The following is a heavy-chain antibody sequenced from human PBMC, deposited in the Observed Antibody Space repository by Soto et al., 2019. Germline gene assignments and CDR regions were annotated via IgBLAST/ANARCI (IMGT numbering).Heavy chain of an antibody. J-gene: IGHJ4*02. CDR3: GRAWGIVIVGGPRPDS. D-gene: IGHD1-26*01. Sequence: QVQLVQSGAEVKKPGASVKVSCKASGYTFTSYGISWVRQAPGQGLEWLGWISAYNGNTNYARNLRGRVTCTVAKSPATGDMELRGVRSDGPAVYYCGRAWGIVIVGGPRPDSWGQGTLVTVSS. CDR1: GYTFTSYG. CDR2: ISAYNGNT. V-gene: IGHV1-18*01.